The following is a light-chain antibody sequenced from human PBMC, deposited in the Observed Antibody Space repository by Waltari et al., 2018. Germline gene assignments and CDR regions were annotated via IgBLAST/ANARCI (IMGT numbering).Light chain of an antibody. CDR1: PRLPKRY. CDR3: QQYGSSVLYT. J-gene: IGKJ2*01. CDR2: GAS. Sequence: VLTQSPGTLHLSPGERATLSCKSSPRLPKRYLAWYQQKPGQAPRTLIYGASSRAAGIPDRFSGSGSGTDFTRTISRLEPEDCAVYYCQQYGSSVLYTFGQGTKVEIK. V-gene: IGKV3-20*01.